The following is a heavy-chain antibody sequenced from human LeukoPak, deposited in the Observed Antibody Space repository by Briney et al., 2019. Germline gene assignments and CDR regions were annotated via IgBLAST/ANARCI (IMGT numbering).Heavy chain of an antibody. CDR1: GYTFTSND. CDR3: ARRHAGGWTDY. V-gene: IGHV1-8*01. Sequence: ASVKVSCKASGYTFTSNDINWVRQATGQGLEWMGWMNPENGKTGSAQKFQGRVTITRNTSISTAYMELSSLGSEDTAVYYCARRHAGGWTDYWGQGTLVTVSS. D-gene: IGHD6-19*01. J-gene: IGHJ4*02. CDR2: MNPENGKT.